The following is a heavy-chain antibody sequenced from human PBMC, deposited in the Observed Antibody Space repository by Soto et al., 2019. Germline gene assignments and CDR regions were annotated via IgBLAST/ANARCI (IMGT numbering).Heavy chain of an antibody. CDR1: GGSISSSSYY. V-gene: IGHV4-39*01. CDR2: IYYSGST. J-gene: IGHJ6*02. CDR3: ARQSRLRYFDWSSMRYGMDV. D-gene: IGHD3-9*01. Sequence: SETLSLTCTVSGGSISSSSYYWGWIRQPPGKGLEWIGSIYYSGSTYYNPSLKSRVTISVDTSKNQFSLKLSSVTAADTAVYYCARQSRLRYFDWSSMRYGMDVWGQGPTVTVSS.